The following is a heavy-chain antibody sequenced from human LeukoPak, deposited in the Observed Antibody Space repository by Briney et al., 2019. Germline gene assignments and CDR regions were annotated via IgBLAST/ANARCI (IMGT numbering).Heavy chain of an antibody. D-gene: IGHD3-22*01. J-gene: IGHJ2*01. Sequence: GGSLRLSCAASGFTFSSYGMHWVRQAPGKGLEWVAVISYDGSNKYYADSVKGRFTISRDNSKNTLYLQMNSLRAEDTAVYYCAKNRDRGVPTYYYDSSGSSHFDLWGRGTLVTVST. CDR3: AKNRDRGVPTYYYDSSGSSHFDL. V-gene: IGHV3-30*18. CDR2: ISYDGSNK. CDR1: GFTFSSYG.